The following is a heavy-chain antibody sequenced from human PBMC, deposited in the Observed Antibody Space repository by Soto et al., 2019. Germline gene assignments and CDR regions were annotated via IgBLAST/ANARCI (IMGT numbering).Heavy chain of an antibody. CDR3: AREYTVTRYYYYGMDV. D-gene: IGHD4-17*01. V-gene: IGHV3-30-3*01. Sequence: QVQLVESGGGVVQPGRSLRLICAASGFTFSRYAMHWVRQAPGKGLEWVAVISNDGSNEYYADSVKGRFTISRDNSKNTLHLQMNSLRAEDTAVYYCAREYTVTRYYYYGMDVWGQGTTVTVSS. J-gene: IGHJ6*02. CDR1: GFTFSRYA. CDR2: ISNDGSNE.